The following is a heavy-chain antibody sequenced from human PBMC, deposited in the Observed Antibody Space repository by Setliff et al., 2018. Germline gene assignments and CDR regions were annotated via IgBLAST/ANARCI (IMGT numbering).Heavy chain of an antibody. CDR1: GGSFSSFA. Sequence: SVKVSCKTAGGSFSSFAFSWVRQAPGQGLVWMGRIIPLFGTSSYAQEFQGRVTLSADESTTTAYLELRSLTSDDTAVYFCARDYEISATGGPHGLDYWGQGTLVTVPQ. CDR3: ARDYEISATGGPHGLDY. J-gene: IGHJ4*02. V-gene: IGHV1-69*13. CDR2: IIPLFGTS. D-gene: IGHD2-8*02.